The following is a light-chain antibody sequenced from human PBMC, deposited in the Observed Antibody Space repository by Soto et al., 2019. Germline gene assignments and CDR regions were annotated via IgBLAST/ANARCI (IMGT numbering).Light chain of an antibody. Sequence: QSALTQPASVSGSPGQSITISCTGTSRDIGNYNYVSWYQHHPGKAPKLMIYDVSKRPSGVPDRFSGSKSGNTASLTISGLQAEDEADYYCCSYAGSYTGVFGTGTKVTVL. CDR2: DVS. CDR1: SRDIGNYNY. CDR3: CSYAGSYTGV. J-gene: IGLJ1*01. V-gene: IGLV2-11*01.